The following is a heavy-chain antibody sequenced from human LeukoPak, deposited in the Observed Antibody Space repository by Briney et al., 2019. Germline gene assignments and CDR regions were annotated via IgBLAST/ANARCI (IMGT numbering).Heavy chain of an antibody. J-gene: IGHJ4*02. V-gene: IGHV4-59*01. CDR1: GGSISSYY. Sequence: PSETLSLTCTVSGGSISSYYWSWIRQPPGKGLEWIGYIYYSGSTNYNPSLKSRVTISVDTSKNQFSLKLSSVTAAETAVYYCARDTEFSLWGQGTLVTISS. CDR3: ARDTEFSL. CDR2: IYYSGST. D-gene: IGHD3-10*01.